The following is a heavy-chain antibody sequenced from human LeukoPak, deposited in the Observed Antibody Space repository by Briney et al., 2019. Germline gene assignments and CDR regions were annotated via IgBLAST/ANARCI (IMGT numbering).Heavy chain of an antibody. V-gene: IGHV1-8*02. CDR2: MNPNSGNT. J-gene: IGHJ4*02. CDR3: ARAGLDYGGNGNFDY. CDR1: GYTFTSYA. D-gene: IGHD4-23*01. Sequence: ASVKVSCKASGYTFTSYAMHWVRQAPGQRLEWMGWMNPNSGNTGYAQKFQGRVTMTRNTSISTAYMELSSLRSEDTAVYYCARAGLDYGGNGNFDYWGQGTLVTVSS.